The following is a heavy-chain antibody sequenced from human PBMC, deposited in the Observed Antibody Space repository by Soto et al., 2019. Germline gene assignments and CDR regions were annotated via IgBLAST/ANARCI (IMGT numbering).Heavy chain of an antibody. CDR2: INHSGST. V-gene: IGHV4-34*01. Sequence: QVQLQQWGAGLLKPSETLSLTCAVYGGSFSGYYWSWIRQPPGKGLEWIGEINHSGSTNYNPSLKRRVTISVDTSKNQFSLKLSSVTAADTAVYYCARGGDVVVPAATDAFDIWGQGTMVTVSS. CDR1: GGSFSGYY. D-gene: IGHD2-2*01. J-gene: IGHJ3*02. CDR3: ARGGDVVVPAATDAFDI.